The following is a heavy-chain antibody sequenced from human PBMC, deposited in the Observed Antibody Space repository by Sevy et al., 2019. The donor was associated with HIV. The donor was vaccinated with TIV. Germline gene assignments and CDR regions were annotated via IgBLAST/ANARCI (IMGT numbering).Heavy chain of an antibody. D-gene: IGHD2-15*01. CDR2: ISYDGSNK. J-gene: IGHJ4*02. CDR1: GFTFSSYA. CDR3: ARGRGYYFDY. V-gene: IGHV3-30-3*01. Sequence: GGSLRLSCAASGFTFSSYAMHWVRQAPGRGLEWVAVISYDGSNKYYADSVKGRFTISRDNSKNTLYLQMNSLRAEDTAVYYCARGRGYYFDYWGQGTLVTVSS.